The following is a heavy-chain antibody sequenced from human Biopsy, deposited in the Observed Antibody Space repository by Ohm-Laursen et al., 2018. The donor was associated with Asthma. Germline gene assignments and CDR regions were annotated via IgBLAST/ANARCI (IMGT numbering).Heavy chain of an antibody. D-gene: IGHD3-10*01. J-gene: IGHJ6*02. V-gene: IGHV1-18*01. CDR3: ARAVDYSHYYGIDV. CDR1: GYTFNSAG. Sequence: ASVKVSCKTSGYTFNSAGITWVRQAPGQGLEWMGWISVYKGNTKVAQKLQERVTMITDTSTSTAYMELRSLRSDDTAVYFCARAVDYSHYYGIDVWGQGTTVTVS. CDR2: ISVYKGNT.